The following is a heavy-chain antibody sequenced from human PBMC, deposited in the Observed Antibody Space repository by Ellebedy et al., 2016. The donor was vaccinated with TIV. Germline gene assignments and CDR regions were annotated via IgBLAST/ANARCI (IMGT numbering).Heavy chain of an antibody. CDR3: AREKVYYGSGSYYKGYFQH. Sequence: GESLEISXAASGFTVSSNYMSWVRQAPGKGLEWVSVIYSGGSTYYADSVKGRFTISRDNSKNTLYLQMHSLRAEDTAVYYCAREKVYYGSGSYYKGYFQHWGQGTLVTVSS. D-gene: IGHD3-10*01. V-gene: IGHV3-66*01. CDR2: IYSGGST. J-gene: IGHJ1*01. CDR1: GFTVSSNY.